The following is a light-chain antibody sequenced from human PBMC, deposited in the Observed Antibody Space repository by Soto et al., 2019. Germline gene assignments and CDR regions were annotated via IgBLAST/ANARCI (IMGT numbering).Light chain of an antibody. V-gene: IGKV3-15*01. Sequence: EIVMTQSPATLSVSLGERATLSCRASQSVSSNLAWYQQKPGQAPRLLIYGASTRATGIPARFSGSGSGTEFTLTISSLQSEDSAVYYCQQYNNWPPVTFGGGTKVEIK. J-gene: IGKJ4*01. CDR1: QSVSSN. CDR3: QQYNNWPPVT. CDR2: GAS.